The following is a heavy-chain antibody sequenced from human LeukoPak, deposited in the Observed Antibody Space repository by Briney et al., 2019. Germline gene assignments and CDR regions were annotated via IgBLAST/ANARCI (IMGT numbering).Heavy chain of an antibody. J-gene: IGHJ5*02. CDR2: IHYSGSS. CDR3: ALLWGGPNNWFDP. V-gene: IGHV4-59*01. CDR1: GGSISSYY. D-gene: IGHD3-16*01. Sequence: KASETLSLTCTVSGGSISSYYWSWIRQPPGKGLEWIGYIHYSGSSNYNPSLKSRVTISLDTSKTQFSLKLRSVTAADTAVYYCALLWGGPNNWFDPWGQGTLVTVSS.